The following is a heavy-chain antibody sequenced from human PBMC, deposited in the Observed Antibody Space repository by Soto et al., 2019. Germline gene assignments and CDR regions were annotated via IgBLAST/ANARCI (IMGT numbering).Heavy chain of an antibody. CDR3: ARVTDILTGRRIDY. CDR2: IYYSGST. D-gene: IGHD3-9*01. CDR1: GGSISSGGYY. J-gene: IGHJ4*02. Sequence: SETLSLTCTVSGGSISSGGYYWSWIRQHPGKGLEWIGYIYYSGSTYYNPSLKSRVTISVDTSKNQFSLKLSSVTAADTAVYYCARVTDILTGRRIDYWGQGTLVTVS. V-gene: IGHV4-31*03.